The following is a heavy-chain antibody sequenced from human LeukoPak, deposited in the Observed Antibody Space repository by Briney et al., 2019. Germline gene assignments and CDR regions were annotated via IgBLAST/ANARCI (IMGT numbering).Heavy chain of an antibody. V-gene: IGHV4-39*01. J-gene: IGHJ5*02. CDR3: ARQRHNWFDP. CDR2: IYYSGST. Sequence: NPSETLSLTCTVSGGSISSSSYYWGWIRQPPGRGLKWIGTIYYSGSTYYNPSLKSRVTISVDTSKNQFSLKLSSVTAADTAVYYCARQRHNWFDPWGQGTLVTVSS. CDR1: GGSISSSSYY.